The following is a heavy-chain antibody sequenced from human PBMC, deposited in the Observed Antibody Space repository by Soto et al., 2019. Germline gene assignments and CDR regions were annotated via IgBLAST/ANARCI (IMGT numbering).Heavy chain of an antibody. D-gene: IGHD5-18*01. CDR3: ARGSAPLGYSSNWFDP. CDR1: GGSISNYY. V-gene: IGHV4-4*07. J-gene: IGHJ5*02. CDR2: IYTSGST. Sequence: QVQLQESGPGLVKPSETLFLTCTVSGGSISNYYWSWIRQPAGKGLEWIGRIYTSGSTNYNPSLKSRVTMSVDTSKNQFSLKLSSVTAADTAVYYCARGSAPLGYSSNWFDPWGQGTLVTVSS.